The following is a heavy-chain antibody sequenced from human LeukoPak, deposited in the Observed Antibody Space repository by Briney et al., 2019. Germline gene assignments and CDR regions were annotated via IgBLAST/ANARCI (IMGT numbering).Heavy chain of an antibody. CDR3: ARRPYSSSWYYFDY. J-gene: IGHJ4*02. D-gene: IGHD6-13*01. Sequence: GGSLRLSCAASGLTFSDYYMSWIRQAPGKGLEWVSYISSSGSSIFYADSVKGRFTISRDNAKNSLYLQMNSLRAEDTAVYYYARRPYSSSWYYFDYWGQGTLVTVSS. CDR1: GLTFSDYY. V-gene: IGHV3-11*04. CDR2: ISSSGSSI.